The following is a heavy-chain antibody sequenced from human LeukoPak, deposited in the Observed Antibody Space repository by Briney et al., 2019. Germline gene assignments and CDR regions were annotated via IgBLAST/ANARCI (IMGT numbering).Heavy chain of an antibody. V-gene: IGHV7-4-1*01. J-gene: IGHJ5*02. CDR1: GYTFTSNY. CDR3: ARDNYDFWSGPSAPNWFDP. Sequence: ASVKVSCKASGYTFTSNYIHWVRQAPGQGLEWMGWINTNTGNPTYAQGFTGRFVFSLDTSVSTAYLQICSLKAEDTAVYYCARDNYDFWSGPSAPNWFDPWGQGTLVTVSS. CDR2: INTNTGNP. D-gene: IGHD3-3*01.